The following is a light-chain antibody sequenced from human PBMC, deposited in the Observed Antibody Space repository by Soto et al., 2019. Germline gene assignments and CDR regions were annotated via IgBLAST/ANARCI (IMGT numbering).Light chain of an antibody. CDR3: QQYDNLPFI. CDR2: DAS. J-gene: IGKJ4*01. V-gene: IGKV1-33*01. CDR1: QDISNY. Sequence: DIQMTQSPSSLSASVGDRVTITCQASQDISNYLNWYQQKPGKAPKLLIYDASNLETGVPSRFSGSGSGTDFTFTIRSLQPEDIATYYCQQYDNLPFIFGGGTKVEIK.